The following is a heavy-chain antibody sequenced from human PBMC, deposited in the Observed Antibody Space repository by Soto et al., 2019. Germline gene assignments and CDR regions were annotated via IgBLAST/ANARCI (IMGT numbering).Heavy chain of an antibody. V-gene: IGHV3-33*01. D-gene: IGHD1-7*01. Sequence: LRLSCAASGFTFSSYGMHWVRQAPGKGLEWVAVIWYDGSNKYYADSVKGRFTISRDNSKNTLYLQMNSLRAEDTAVYYCARDKAAYNWNYPGYWGQGTLVTVSS. CDR1: GFTFSSYG. CDR2: IWYDGSNK. CDR3: ARDKAAYNWNYPGY. J-gene: IGHJ4*02.